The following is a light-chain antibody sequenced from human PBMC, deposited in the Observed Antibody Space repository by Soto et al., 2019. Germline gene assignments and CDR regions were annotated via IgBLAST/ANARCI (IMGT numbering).Light chain of an antibody. CDR3: QQYNSYSGT. Sequence: SQRTQSPSTLSASVGDRVTISCLASQSISSWLAWYQQKPGKAPYLLIYDGSTLESGVPSRFSGSGSGTEFTLTISSLQPDDFATYYCQQYNSYSGTFGQGTNVDI. CDR1: QSISSW. CDR2: DGS. J-gene: IGKJ1*01. V-gene: IGKV1-5*01.